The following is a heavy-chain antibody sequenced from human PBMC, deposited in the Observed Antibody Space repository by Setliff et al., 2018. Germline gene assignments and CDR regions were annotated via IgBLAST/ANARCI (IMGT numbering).Heavy chain of an antibody. CDR2: IVPIYGPA. D-gene: IGHD2-15*01. CDR1: GGSFRNSG. CDR3: AKASVWVVDANCGSFDV. J-gene: IGHJ3*01. V-gene: IGHV1-69*05. Sequence: GVSVKVSCKASGGSFRNSGSGWVRQAPGQGLEWIGGIVPIYGPAKYAQKFQGRVEITTDESTNTAYMELSSLTSDDTATYYCAKASVWVVDANCGSFDVWGQGTVVTVSS.